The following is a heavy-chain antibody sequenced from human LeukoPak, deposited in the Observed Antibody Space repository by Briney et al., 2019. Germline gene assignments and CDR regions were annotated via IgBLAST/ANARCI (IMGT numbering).Heavy chain of an antibody. CDR1: GGTFSSYA. J-gene: IGHJ4*02. Sequence: GSSVKVSCKASGGTFSSYAISWVRQAPGQGLEWMGGIIPIFGTANYAQKFQGRVTITADESTSTAYMELSSLRSEDTAVYYCARDRGPSGDYAYFDYWGQGTLVTVSS. CDR3: ARDRGPSGDYAYFDY. V-gene: IGHV1-69*01. D-gene: IGHD4-17*01. CDR2: IIPIFGTA.